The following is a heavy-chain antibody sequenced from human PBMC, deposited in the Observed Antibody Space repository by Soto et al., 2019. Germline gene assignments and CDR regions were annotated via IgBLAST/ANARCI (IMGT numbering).Heavy chain of an antibody. Sequence: ASVKVSCKASGYTFTSYGISWVRQAPGQGLEWMGWISAYNGNTNYAQKLQGRVTMTTDTSTSTAYMELRSLRSDDTAVYYCASDLTRYCSSTSCSPFDPWGQGTLVTVSS. CDR1: GYTFTSYG. V-gene: IGHV1-18*01. J-gene: IGHJ5*02. CDR2: ISAYNGNT. D-gene: IGHD2-2*01. CDR3: ASDLTRYCSSTSCSPFDP.